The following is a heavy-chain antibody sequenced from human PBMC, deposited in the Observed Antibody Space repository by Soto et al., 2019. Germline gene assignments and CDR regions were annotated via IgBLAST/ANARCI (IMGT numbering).Heavy chain of an antibody. D-gene: IGHD3-10*01. Sequence: SETLSLTCTVSGGSVSSGSYYWSWIRQPPGKGLEWIGNIYYSGSTNYNPSLKSRVTISVDTSKNQFSLKLSSVTAADTAVYYCAREMVRGDPDYWGQGTLVTVSS. J-gene: IGHJ4*02. CDR2: IYYSGST. CDR3: AREMVRGDPDY. CDR1: GGSVSSGSYY. V-gene: IGHV4-61*01.